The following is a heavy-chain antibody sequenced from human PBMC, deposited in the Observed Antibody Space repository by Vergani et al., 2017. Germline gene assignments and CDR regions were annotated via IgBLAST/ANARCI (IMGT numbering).Heavy chain of an antibody. Sequence: QVQLQESGPGLVKPSQTLSLTCTVSGGSISSGGYYWSWIRQHPGKGLEWIGYIYYSGSTYYNPSLKRLVTISVDTSKNQFSLKLSSVTAADTAVYYCARARCSSTSCYFPGYYYYXMDVWGKGTTVTVSS. CDR1: GGSISSGGYY. D-gene: IGHD2-2*01. J-gene: IGHJ6*03. CDR2: IYYSGST. CDR3: ARARCSSTSCYFPGYYYYXMDV. V-gene: IGHV4-31*01.